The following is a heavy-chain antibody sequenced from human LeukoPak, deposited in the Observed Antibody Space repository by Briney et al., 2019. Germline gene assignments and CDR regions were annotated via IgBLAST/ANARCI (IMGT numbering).Heavy chain of an antibody. CDR3: AKGAEDYVWGSYRYYVYFDY. CDR1: GFTFSSYA. Sequence: GGSLRLSCAASGFTFSSYAMSWVRQAPVKGLEWVSAISGSGGSTYYADSVKGRFTISRDNSKNTLYLQMNSLRAEDTAVYYCAKGAEDYVWGSYRYYVYFDYWGQGTLVTVSS. J-gene: IGHJ4*02. CDR2: ISGSGGST. D-gene: IGHD3-16*02. V-gene: IGHV3-23*01.